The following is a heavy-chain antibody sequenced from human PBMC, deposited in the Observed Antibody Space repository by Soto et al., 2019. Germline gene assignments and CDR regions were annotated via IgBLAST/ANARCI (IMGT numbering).Heavy chain of an antibody. CDR1: GYTFTNYG. V-gene: IGHV1-18*01. D-gene: IGHD4-17*01. CDR2: ISAYNGNT. Sequence: QVQLVQSGAEMGQPGASVKVSCKASGYTFTNYGITWVRQAPGQGLEWMGWISAYNGNTNYEQKFQDRVTMTTDTSTSKAYMEVRSLRYDDAAVYYCAIDTTVGSDALDIWGQGTWSLSL. CDR3: AIDTTVGSDALDI. J-gene: IGHJ3*02.